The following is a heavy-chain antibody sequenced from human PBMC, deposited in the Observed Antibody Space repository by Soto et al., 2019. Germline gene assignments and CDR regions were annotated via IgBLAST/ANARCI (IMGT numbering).Heavy chain of an antibody. CDR1: GDSITSGDYY. Sequence: VQLQESGPGLVKPSQTLSLTCTVSGDSITSGDYYWSWIRQPPGKGLEWIGYIYYSGNTNYNPSHKSPVIMSVEPPKNQFSLKLTSVTASDTAVYYCASFVGLLWGGVSPAESWGSYYFDNWGQGTLVTVSS. J-gene: IGHJ4*02. CDR3: ASFVGLLWGGVSPAESWGSYYFDN. V-gene: IGHV4-30-4*01. D-gene: IGHD2-8*01. CDR2: IYYSGNT.